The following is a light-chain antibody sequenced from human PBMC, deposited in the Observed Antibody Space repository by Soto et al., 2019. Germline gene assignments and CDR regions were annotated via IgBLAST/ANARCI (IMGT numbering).Light chain of an antibody. V-gene: IGKV3D-15*01. CDR3: QQRHMWPIT. J-gene: IGKJ5*01. CDR1: QSVGSN. CDR2: GAF. Sequence: EIVMTQSPATLSVSPGERATLSCRASQSVGSNLAWYQQKPGQAPRLLIYGAFSRATGIPARFSGSGSGTDFTLTISSLEPEDSAVYYCQQRHMWPITFGQGTRLEIK.